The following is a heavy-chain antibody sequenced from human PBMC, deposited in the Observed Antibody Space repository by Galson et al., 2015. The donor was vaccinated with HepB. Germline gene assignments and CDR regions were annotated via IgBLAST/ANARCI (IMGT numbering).Heavy chain of an antibody. CDR1: GFTFSNYG. D-gene: IGHD2-2*02. CDR3: AKDREAGVPAAIYAFDM. CDR2: IWYDGTNK. J-gene: IGHJ3*02. Sequence: SLRLSCAASGFTFSNYGMHWVRQAPGKGLEWVAVIWYDGTNKYYADSVKGRFTISRANSRNMLYLQMSSLRAEDTAVYYCAKDREAGVPAAIYAFDMWGQGTMVTVSS. V-gene: IGHV3-33*06.